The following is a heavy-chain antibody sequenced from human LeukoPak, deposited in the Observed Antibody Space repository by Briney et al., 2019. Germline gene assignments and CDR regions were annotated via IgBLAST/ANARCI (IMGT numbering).Heavy chain of an antibody. CDR2: VSYSGST. V-gene: IGHV4-39*07. Sequence: PSETLSLTCTVSGGSISSSDYYWGWIRQSPGKGLEWNGTVSYSGSTYYNPSLKSRVTISVDMSKNQFSPKFNSVIAADTAVYYCARYSGSYSGPVFDPWGQGTLVTVSS. J-gene: IGHJ5*02. CDR3: ARYSGSYSGPVFDP. D-gene: IGHD1-26*01. CDR1: GGSISSSDYY.